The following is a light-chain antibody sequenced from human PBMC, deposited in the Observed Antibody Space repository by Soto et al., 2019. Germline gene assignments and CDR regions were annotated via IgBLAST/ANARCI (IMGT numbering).Light chain of an antibody. V-gene: IGKV1-5*03. CDR3: LQYKTYSET. CDR2: QAS. J-gene: IGKJ1*01. CDR1: QCTSSW. Sequence: DIQMTQSPSPLSASVGDRVTITCLASQCTSSWLAWYHQKPEKAPKLLTYQASNLKSGVPSRFSGSGSGAEFTLTIGSLQPDDFETYYCLQYKTYSETVGQETSVEIK.